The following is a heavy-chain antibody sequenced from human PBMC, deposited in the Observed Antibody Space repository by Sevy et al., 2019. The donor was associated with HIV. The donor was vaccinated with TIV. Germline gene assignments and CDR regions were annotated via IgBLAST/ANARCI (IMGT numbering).Heavy chain of an antibody. D-gene: IGHD4-17*01. CDR3: AKTLHPAVTTAYALDV. CDR2: IRYDGSTK. J-gene: IGHJ6*02. V-gene: IGHV3-30*02. Sequence: GGSLRLSCAASGFTFSGYGMNWVRQAHGKGLEWVAFIRYDGSTKYYEESVKGRFTISRDNSKNTVYLQVNSLRPEDTAVYYCAKTLHPAVTTAYALDVWGQGTTVTVSS. CDR1: GFTFSGYG.